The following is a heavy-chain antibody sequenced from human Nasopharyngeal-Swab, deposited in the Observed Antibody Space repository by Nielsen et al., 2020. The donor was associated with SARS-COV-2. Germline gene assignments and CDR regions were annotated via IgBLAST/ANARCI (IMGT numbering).Heavy chain of an antibody. CDR3: AKDLFTPLDY. J-gene: IGHJ4*02. CDR2: IRYDGSNE. V-gene: IGHV3-30*02. D-gene: IGHD2-21*01. Sequence: WIRQPPGKGLEWVAFIRYDGSNEYYADSVKGRFTISRDNSKNTLYLQMNSLRAEDTAVYYCAKDLFTPLDYWGQGTLVTVSS.